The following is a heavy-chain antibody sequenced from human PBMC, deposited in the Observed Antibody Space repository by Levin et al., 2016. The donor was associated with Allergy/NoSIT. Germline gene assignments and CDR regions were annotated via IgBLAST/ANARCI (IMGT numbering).Heavy chain of an antibody. J-gene: IGHJ4*02. V-gene: IGHV4-39*01. D-gene: IGHD3-16*01. CDR3: ATYDYVWGSPFDY. CDR1: GGSISSSSYY. Sequence: SETLSLTCTVSGGSISSSSYYWGWIRQPPGKGLEWIGSIYYSGSTYYNPSLKSRVTISVDTSKNQFSLKLSSVTAADTAVYYCATYDYVWGSPFDYWGQGTLVTVSS. CDR2: IYYSGST.